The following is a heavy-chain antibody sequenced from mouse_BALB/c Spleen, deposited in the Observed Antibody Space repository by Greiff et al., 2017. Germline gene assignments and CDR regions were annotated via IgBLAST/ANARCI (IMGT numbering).Heavy chain of an antibody. D-gene: IGHD1-1*01. CDR1: GFNIKDTY. CDR3: ALITTVVAPWCAY. Sequence: VQLQQSGAELVKPGASVKLSCTASGFNIKDTYMHWVKQRPEQGLEWIGRIDPANGNTKYDPKFQGKATITADTSSNTAYLQLSSLTSEDTAVYYCALITTVVAPWCAYWGQGTLVTVSA. V-gene: IGHV14-3*02. J-gene: IGHJ3*01. CDR2: IDPANGNT.